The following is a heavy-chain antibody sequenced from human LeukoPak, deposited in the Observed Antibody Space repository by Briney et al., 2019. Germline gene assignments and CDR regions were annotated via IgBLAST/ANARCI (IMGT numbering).Heavy chain of an antibody. V-gene: IGHV1-18*01. D-gene: IGHD3-10*01. CDR2: ISAYNGNT. CDR1: GYTFTSYG. Sequence: ASVKVSCKASGYTFTSYGISWVRQAPGQGLEWMGWISAYNGNTNYAQKFQGRVTITADKSTSTAYMELSSLRSEDTAVYYCARARKRSLWFGELNFDYWGQGTLVTVSS. J-gene: IGHJ4*02. CDR3: ARARKRSLWFGELNFDY.